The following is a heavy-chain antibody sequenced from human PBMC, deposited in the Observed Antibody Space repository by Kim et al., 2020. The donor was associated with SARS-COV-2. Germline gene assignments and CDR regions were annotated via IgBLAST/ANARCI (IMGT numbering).Heavy chain of an antibody. CDR2: IDPSDSYT. D-gene: IGHD3-10*01. Sequence: GESLKISCKGSGYSFTSYWISWVRQMPGKGLEWMGRIDPSDSYTNYSPSFQGHVTISADKSISTAYLQWSGLKASDTAMYYCARTSYVSGSYLPTVFYFDLWGRGTLVTVSS. V-gene: IGHV5-10-1*01. J-gene: IGHJ2*01. CDR3: ARTSYVSGSYLPTVFYFDL. CDR1: GYSFTSYW.